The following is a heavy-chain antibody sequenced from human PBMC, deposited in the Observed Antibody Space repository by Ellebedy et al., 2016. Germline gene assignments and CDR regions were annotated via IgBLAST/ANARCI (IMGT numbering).Heavy chain of an antibody. J-gene: IGHJ4*02. CDR2: ISYDGSHI. V-gene: IGHV3-30*03. D-gene: IGHD2-15*01. CDR1: GFTFSTSA. CDR3: ARGGHCSDGKCYLIDF. Sequence: GGSLRLSCAASGFTFSTSAVHWVRQAPGKGLEWVAIISYDGSHIRYVDSVKGRFTISRDNPKNTMYLQMNSLRPEDTAVYYCARGGHCSDGKCYLIDFWGQGTQVTVS.